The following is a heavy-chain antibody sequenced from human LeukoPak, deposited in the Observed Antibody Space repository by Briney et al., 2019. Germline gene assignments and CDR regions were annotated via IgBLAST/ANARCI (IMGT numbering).Heavy chain of an antibody. Sequence: GRSLRLSCAASGFTFSNYAMSWVRQAPGKGLEWVSAISGSGGSTSYADSVKGRFTISRDNSKNTLYLQVNSLRAEDTAVYYCARGGTYYNSGIDYWGQGTLVTVSS. J-gene: IGHJ4*02. CDR3: ARGGTYYNSGIDY. D-gene: IGHD3-22*01. CDR1: GFTFSNYA. CDR2: ISGSGGST. V-gene: IGHV3-23*01.